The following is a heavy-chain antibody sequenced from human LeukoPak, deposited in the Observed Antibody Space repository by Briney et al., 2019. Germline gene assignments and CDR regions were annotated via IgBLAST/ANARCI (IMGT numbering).Heavy chain of an antibody. CDR3: AKDGNWARFED. J-gene: IGHJ4*02. V-gene: IGHV3-23*01. Sequence: GGSLGLSCAASGFTFSSYAMNWVRQAPGKGLEWVSGIISRSTTYYADSVKGRFTISRDNSKNMVWLQINSPTAEDTATYYCAKDGNWARFEDWGQGTLVTVSS. CDR1: GFTFSSYA. CDR2: IISRSTT. D-gene: IGHD7-27*01.